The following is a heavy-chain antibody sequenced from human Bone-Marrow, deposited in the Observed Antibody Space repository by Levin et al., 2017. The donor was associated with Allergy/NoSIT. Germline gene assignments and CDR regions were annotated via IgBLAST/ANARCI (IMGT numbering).Heavy chain of an antibody. Sequence: RAGGSLRLSCTASGFPFDDFTVHWVRQAPGKGLEWVSGITWDSGHIAYADSVKGRFTVSRDNAKSSLYLQMNSLTPEDTALYYCTKDSSSNWYARSAFDIWGQGTMVTVSS. V-gene: IGHV3-9*01. CDR3: TKDSSSNWYARSAFDI. D-gene: IGHD6-13*01. CDR1: GFPFDDFT. CDR2: ITWDSGHI. J-gene: IGHJ3*02.